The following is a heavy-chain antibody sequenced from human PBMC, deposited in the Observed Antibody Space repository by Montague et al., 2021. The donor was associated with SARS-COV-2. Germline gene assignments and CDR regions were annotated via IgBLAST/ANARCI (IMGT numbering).Heavy chain of an antibody. J-gene: IGHJ3*02. V-gene: IGHV3-23*03. CDR3: VKGSPAGGRHPFDM. CDR2: IYSDGSHT. CDR1: GFTFRNFA. Sequence: SLRLSCATSGFTFRNFAMNWVRQAPGKGLEWVSLIYSDGSHTFYADSVKGRFTILRDDFKNTVSLQMDSLRVEDTAAYYCVKGSPAGGRHPFDMWGQGTMVTVSS. D-gene: IGHD1-26*01.